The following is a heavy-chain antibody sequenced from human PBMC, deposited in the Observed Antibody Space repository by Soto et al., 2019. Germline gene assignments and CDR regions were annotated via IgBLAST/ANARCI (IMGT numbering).Heavy chain of an antibody. CDR1: GGSISSYY. V-gene: IGHV4-59*01. CDR2: IYYSGST. D-gene: IGHD3-10*01. J-gene: IGHJ5*02. CDR3: ARDRSRGYGYNWFDP. Sequence: SETLSLTCTVSGGSISSYYWSWIRQPPRKGLEWIGYIYYSGSTNYNPSLKSRVTISVDTSKHQFSLKLSSVTAADTAVYYCARDRSRGYGYNWFDPWGQGTLVTVSS.